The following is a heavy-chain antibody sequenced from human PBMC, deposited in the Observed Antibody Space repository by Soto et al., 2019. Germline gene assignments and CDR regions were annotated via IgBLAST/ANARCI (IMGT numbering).Heavy chain of an antibody. J-gene: IGHJ6*02. Sequence: GASVKVSCTASGGTFSSYAISWVRQAPGQGLEWMGGIIPIFGTANYAQKFQGRVTITADESTSTAYMELSSLRSEDTAVYYCARVPMVRGPYYYYYGMDVWGQGTTVTVSS. CDR3: ARVPMVRGPYYYYYGMDV. V-gene: IGHV1-69*13. CDR2: IIPIFGTA. CDR1: GGTFSSYA. D-gene: IGHD3-10*01.